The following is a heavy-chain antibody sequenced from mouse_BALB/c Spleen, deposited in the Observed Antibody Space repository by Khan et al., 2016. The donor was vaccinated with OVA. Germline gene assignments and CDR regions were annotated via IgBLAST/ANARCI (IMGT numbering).Heavy chain of an antibody. Sequence: QVQLKQSGAELARPGASVKLSCKASGYTFTDYYINWVKQRTGQGLEGIGEISPGSGDTYYNERFKGKATLTADKSSSTAYMQLISLTSEAAAVYFCARRNYFSHTVAYWRQETLVTVSA. J-gene: IGHJ3*01. CDR2: ISPGSGDT. D-gene: IGHD1-1*01. CDR3: ARRNYFSHTVAY. V-gene: IGHV1-77*01. CDR1: GYTFTDYY.